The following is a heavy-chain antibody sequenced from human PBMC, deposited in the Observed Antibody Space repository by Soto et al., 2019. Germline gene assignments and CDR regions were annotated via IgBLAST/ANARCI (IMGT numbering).Heavy chain of an antibody. CDR2: IYYSGST. J-gene: IGHJ4*02. CDR1: GGSISSSSYY. CDR3: ASKTFEAYFDY. V-gene: IGHV4-39*01. Sequence: SETLSLTCTVSGGSISSSSYYWGWIRQPPGKGLEWIGSIYYSGSTYYNPSLKSRVTISVDTSKNQFSLKLSSVTAADTAVYYCASKTFEAYFDYWGQGTLVTVSS.